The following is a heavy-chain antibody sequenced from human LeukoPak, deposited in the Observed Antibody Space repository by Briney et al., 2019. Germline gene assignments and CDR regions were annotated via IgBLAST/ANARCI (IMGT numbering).Heavy chain of an antibody. D-gene: IGHD3-10*01. CDR1: GFTFSSYA. J-gene: IGHJ4*02. V-gene: IGHV3-23*01. CDR2: IRGSGGST. Sequence: GGSLRPSCAASGFTFSSYAMSWVRQAPGKGLEWVSAIRGSGGSTYYADSVKGRFTISRVNSKNTLYLQMNGLRAEDTAVYYCAKGQDLLWFGEPIYYFDYWGQGTLVTVSS. CDR3: AKGQDLLWFGEPIYYFDY.